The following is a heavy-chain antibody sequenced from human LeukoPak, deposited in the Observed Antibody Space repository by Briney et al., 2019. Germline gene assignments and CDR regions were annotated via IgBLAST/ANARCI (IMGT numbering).Heavy chain of an antibody. D-gene: IGHD6-19*01. CDR3: ARDIRSGSGWYSINPKKKYYFDY. V-gene: IGHV3-33*01. J-gene: IGHJ4*02. CDR1: GFTFSSYG. Sequence: GGSLRLSCAASGFTFSSYGMHWVRQAPGKGLEWVAVIWYDGSNKYYADSVKGRFTISRDNSKNTLYLQMNSLRAEDTAVYYCARDIRSGSGWYSINPKKKYYFDYWGQGTLVTVSS. CDR2: IWYDGSNK.